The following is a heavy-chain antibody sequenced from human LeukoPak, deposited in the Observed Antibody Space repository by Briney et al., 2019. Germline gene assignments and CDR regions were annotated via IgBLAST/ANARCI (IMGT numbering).Heavy chain of an antibody. D-gene: IGHD5-24*01. CDR3: ARHGRRDGYNNYWYFDL. V-gene: IGHV4-59*08. Sequence: PSETLSLTCTVSGGSISSYYWSWIRQPPGKGLEWIGYIYYSGSTNYNPSLKSRVTISVDTSKNQFSLKLSSVTAADTAVYYCARHGRRDGYNNYWYFDLWGRGTLVTVSS. CDR1: GGSISSYY. CDR2: IYYSGST. J-gene: IGHJ2*01.